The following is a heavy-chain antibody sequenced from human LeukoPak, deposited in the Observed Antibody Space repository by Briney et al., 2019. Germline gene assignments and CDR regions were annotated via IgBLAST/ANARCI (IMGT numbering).Heavy chain of an antibody. CDR1: GFTFSNHG. V-gene: IGHV3-23*01. J-gene: IGHJ4*02. CDR3: AKDDAWLRFGE. Sequence: GGSLRLSCAASGFTFSNHGMNWVRQAPAKGLEWVSGISPSGDITYYADSVKGRFTIYRDNYKNTLYLEVISLTAEDTAVYYCAKDDAWLRFGEWSQGTLVTVSS. CDR2: ISPSGDIT. D-gene: IGHD3-10*01.